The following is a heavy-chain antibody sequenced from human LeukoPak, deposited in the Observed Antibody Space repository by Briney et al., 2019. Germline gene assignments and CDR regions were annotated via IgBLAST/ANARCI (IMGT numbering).Heavy chain of an antibody. CDR1: GFSFSSYT. Sequence: PGGSLSLSCAVSGFSFSSYTMSWVRQAPGKGLEWVSGISSISRCIYHADSMEGRFTISSHNVKNSLYLQMTSLRAEDTAVYYCARDFGAYVDATLGSVGRFDSWGQGTLVTVSS. V-gene: IGHV3-21*01. J-gene: IGHJ4*02. CDR2: ISSISRCI. D-gene: IGHD5-18*01. CDR3: ARDFGAYVDATLGSVGRFDS.